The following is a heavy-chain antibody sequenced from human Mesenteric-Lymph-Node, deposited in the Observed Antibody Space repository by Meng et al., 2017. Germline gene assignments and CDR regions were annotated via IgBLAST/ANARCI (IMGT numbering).Heavy chain of an antibody. D-gene: IGHD3-22*01. CDR2: TSHSGST. Sequence: QVHLPGSGPGLGRPSATLSLTCAVSGGSISSSNWWSWVRQPPGKGLEWIGETSHSGSTNYSPSLKSRVTISLDKSKNQLSLKLNSVTAADTAVYYCASSDYYRSDYWGQGTLVTVSS. J-gene: IGHJ4*02. CDR3: ASSDYYRSDY. V-gene: IGHV4-4*02. CDR1: GGSISSSNW.